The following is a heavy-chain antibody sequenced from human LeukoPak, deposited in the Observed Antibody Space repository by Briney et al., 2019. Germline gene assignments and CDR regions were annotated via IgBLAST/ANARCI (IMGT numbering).Heavy chain of an antibody. D-gene: IGHD3-16*01. CDR2: INHSGST. Sequence: SETLSLTCGVYGGSFSDYYWSWIRQSPGKGLEWIGEINHSGSTNYNPSLKSRVTISIDTSKNQFSLKLSSVTAADTAVYYCARQGYHDYVWGSYEIDVWGQGTMVTVSS. V-gene: IGHV4-34*01. J-gene: IGHJ3*01. CDR3: ARQGYHDYVWGSYEIDV. CDR1: GGSFSDYY.